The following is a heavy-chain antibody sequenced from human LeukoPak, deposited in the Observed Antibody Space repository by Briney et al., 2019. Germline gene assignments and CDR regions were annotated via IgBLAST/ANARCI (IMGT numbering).Heavy chain of an antibody. D-gene: IGHD3-22*01. CDR3: AYYDSSGYPIEGGYYYYYYGMDV. CDR1: GGTFSSYA. CDR2: IIPILGIA. V-gene: IGHV1-69*04. J-gene: IGHJ6*02. Sequence: ASVKVSCKASGGTFSSYAISWVRQAPGQGLEWMGRIIPILGIANYAQKFQGRVTITADKSTSTAYMELSSLRSEDTAVYYCAYYDSSGYPIEGGYYYYYYGMDVWGQGTLVTVSS.